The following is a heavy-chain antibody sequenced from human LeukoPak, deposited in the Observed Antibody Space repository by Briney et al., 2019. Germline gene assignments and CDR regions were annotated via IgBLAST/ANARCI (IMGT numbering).Heavy chain of an antibody. D-gene: IGHD2-2*01. J-gene: IGHJ4*02. V-gene: IGHV4-34*01. Sequence: PSETLSLTCAVYGGSFSGYYWSWIRQPPGKGLEWIGEINHSGSTNYNPSLKCRVTISVDTSKNQFSLKLSSVTAADTAVYYCARVEGRYCSSTSCYPYYFDYWGQGTLVTVSS. CDR2: INHSGST. CDR3: ARVEGRYCSSTSCYPYYFDY. CDR1: GGSFSGYY.